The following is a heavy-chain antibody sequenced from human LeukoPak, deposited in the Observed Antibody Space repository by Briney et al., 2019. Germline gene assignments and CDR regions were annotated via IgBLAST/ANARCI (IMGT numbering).Heavy chain of an antibody. Sequence: PGGSLRLSCAASGFTFSSHSMNWVRQPPGKGLEWFGSTSYSGSTYYNPPLKSRVTISVDTSKNQFSLNLTSVTAADTAVYYCARHPSVRGPSHFQNWGQGTLVTVSS. CDR1: GFTFSSHSMN. CDR2: TSYSGST. J-gene: IGHJ1*01. D-gene: IGHD3-10*01. CDR3: ARHPSVRGPSHFQN. V-gene: IGHV4-39*01.